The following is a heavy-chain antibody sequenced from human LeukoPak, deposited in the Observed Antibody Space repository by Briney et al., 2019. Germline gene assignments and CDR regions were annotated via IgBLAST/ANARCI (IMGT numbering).Heavy chain of an antibody. J-gene: IGHJ4*02. CDR3: ARGPTMVSPFDY. V-gene: IGHV1-2*02. D-gene: IGHD3-10*01. Sequence: GASVKVSCKASGYTFTGYYMHWVRQAPGQGLEWMGWINPNSGGTNYAQKFQGRVTMTRDTSISTAYMELSSLRSEDTAVYYCARGPTMVSPFDYWGQGTLVTVSS. CDR1: GYTFTGYY. CDR2: INPNSGGT.